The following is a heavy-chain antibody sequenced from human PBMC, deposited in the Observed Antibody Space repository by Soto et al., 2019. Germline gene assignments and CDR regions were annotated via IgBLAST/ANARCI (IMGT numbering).Heavy chain of an antibody. Sequence: GGSLRLACAASGSSVRSKYINWVRQAPGKGLEWLSTIYTGGTPYYADSVRGRFTISRDNSRNTVFLQMNSLGAEDTAIYYCVRDVGPWGQGTLVTVSS. V-gene: IGHV3-53*01. CDR1: GSSVRSKY. CDR2: IYTGGTP. CDR3: VRDVGP. J-gene: IGHJ5*02.